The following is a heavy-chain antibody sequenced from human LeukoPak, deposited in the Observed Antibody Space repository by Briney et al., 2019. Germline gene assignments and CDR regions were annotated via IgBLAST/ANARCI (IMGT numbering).Heavy chain of an antibody. CDR2: ISYDGSNK. Sequence: PGRSLRLSCAASGFTFSSYGMLWVRQAPGKGLEWVAVISYDGSNKYYADSVKGRFTISRDNSKNTLYLQMNSLRAEDTAVYYCAKPYYYGSGSYYFDYWGQGTLVTVSS. D-gene: IGHD3-10*01. CDR1: GFTFSSYG. CDR3: AKPYYYGSGSYYFDY. J-gene: IGHJ4*02. V-gene: IGHV3-30*18.